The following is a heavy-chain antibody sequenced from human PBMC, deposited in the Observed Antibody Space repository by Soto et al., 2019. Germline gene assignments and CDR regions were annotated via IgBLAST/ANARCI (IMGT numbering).Heavy chain of an antibody. CDR1: GFTFSSYA. V-gene: IGHV3-23*01. CDR2: ISGSGGST. J-gene: IGHJ5*02. CDR3: AKWGPTYYYGSGSYPPNNWFDP. D-gene: IGHD3-10*01. Sequence: PGGSLRLSCAASGFTFSSYAMSWVRQAPGKGLEWVSAISGSGGSTYYADSVKGRFTISRDNSKNTLYLQMNSLRAEDTAVYYCAKWGPTYYYGSGSYPPNNWFDPWGQGTLVTVSS.